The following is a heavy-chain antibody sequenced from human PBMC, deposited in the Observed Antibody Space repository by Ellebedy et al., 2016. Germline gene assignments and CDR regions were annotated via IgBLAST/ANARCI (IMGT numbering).Heavy chain of an antibody. CDR3: ARVHYYGSGTSCDP. Sequence: GGSLRLSCAASEFTFSTYPMNWVRQAPGKGLEWVSYISPTGSTIYYADSVRGRFTVSRDNAKNSLYLQMNSLRDEDTAVYYCARVHYYGSGTSCDPWGQGSPVTVSS. CDR1: EFTFSTYP. D-gene: IGHD3-10*01. CDR2: ISPTGSTI. J-gene: IGHJ5*02. V-gene: IGHV3-48*02.